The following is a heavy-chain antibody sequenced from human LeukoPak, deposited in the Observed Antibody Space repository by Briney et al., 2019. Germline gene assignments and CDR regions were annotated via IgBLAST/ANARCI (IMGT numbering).Heavy chain of an antibody. V-gene: IGHV3-30-3*01. D-gene: IGHD4-11*01. Sequence: GRSLRLSCAVSGFTFSSYAMHWVRQAPGKGLELVAVISYDGSNKYYADSVKGRFTISRDNSKNTLYMQMNSLRAEDTAVYYCARDLPSYSNYGMGLDSPVRGMDVWGQGPTVTVSS. J-gene: IGHJ6*02. CDR3: ARDLPSYSNYGMGLDSPVRGMDV. CDR2: ISYDGSNK. CDR1: GFTFSSYA.